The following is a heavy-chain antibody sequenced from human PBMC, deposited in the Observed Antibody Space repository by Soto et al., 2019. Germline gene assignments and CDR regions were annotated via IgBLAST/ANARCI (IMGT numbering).Heavy chain of an antibody. CDR2: ISSSSSYI. CDR1: GFTFSSYS. Sequence: EVQLVESGGGLVKPGGSLRLSCAASGFTFSSYSMNWVRQAPGKGLEWVSSISSSSSYIYYADSVKGRFTISRDNAKNSLYLQMNSLRAEDKAVYYCAREVSQYSGYDFDYWVQGTMVTVSS. J-gene: IGHJ4*02. CDR3: AREVSQYSGYDFDY. D-gene: IGHD5-12*01. V-gene: IGHV3-21*01.